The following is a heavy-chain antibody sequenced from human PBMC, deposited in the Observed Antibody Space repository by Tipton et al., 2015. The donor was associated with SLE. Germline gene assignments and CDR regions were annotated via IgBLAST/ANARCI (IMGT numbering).Heavy chain of an antibody. CDR3: ARESRSSSWYYFDY. D-gene: IGHD6-13*01. Sequence: SLRLSCAASGFTFSDYYMSWIRQAPGKGLAGVSYISSSSSYSNYADSVKGRFTISRDNAKNSLYLQMNSLRAEDTAVYYCARESRSSSWYYFDYWGQGTLVTVSS. V-gene: IGHV3-11*05. CDR1: GFTFSDYY. J-gene: IGHJ4*02. CDR2: ISSSSSYS.